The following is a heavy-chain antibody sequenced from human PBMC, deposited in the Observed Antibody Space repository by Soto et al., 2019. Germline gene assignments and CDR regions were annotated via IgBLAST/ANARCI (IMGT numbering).Heavy chain of an antibody. CDR2: ISYDGSNK. Sequence: QVQLVESEGGVVQPGRSLRLSCAASGFTFSSYAMHWVRQAPGKGLEWVAVISYDGSNKYYADSVKGRFTISRDNSKNPLYLQMNSLRAEDTAVYYCARSIADIVVVPAAALIDYWGQGTLVTVSS. D-gene: IGHD2-2*01. V-gene: IGHV3-30-3*01. CDR1: GFTFSSYA. J-gene: IGHJ4*02. CDR3: ARSIADIVVVPAAALIDY.